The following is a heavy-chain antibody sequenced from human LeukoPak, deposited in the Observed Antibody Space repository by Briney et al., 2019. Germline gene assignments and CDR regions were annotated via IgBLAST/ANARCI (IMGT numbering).Heavy chain of an antibody. CDR2: IIPILGIA. D-gene: IGHD4-17*01. CDR1: GGTFSSYA. J-gene: IGHJ5*02. Sequence: ASVKVSCKASGGTFSSYAISWVRQAPGQGLEWMGRIIPILGIANYAQKFQGRVTITADKSTSTAYMELSSLRFEDTAVYYCARDVITVTTDFNWFDPWGQGTLVTVSS. V-gene: IGHV1-69*04. CDR3: ARDVITVTTDFNWFDP.